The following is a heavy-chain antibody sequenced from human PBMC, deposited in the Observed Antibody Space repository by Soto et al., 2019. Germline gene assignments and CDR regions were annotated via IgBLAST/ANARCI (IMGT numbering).Heavy chain of an antibody. D-gene: IGHD1-26*01. V-gene: IGHV3-7*04. CDR1: ESTVSRDW. Sequence: PGGSLRLSCAIFESTVSRDWMNWVCQAPGKGLEWVAHINQDGSEKYYVDSVKGRFTISRDNAKKSLYLQMNSLRPADTAMYYCSGGVGDAFWGQGTLVTVSS. J-gene: IGHJ4*02. CDR3: SGGVGDAF. CDR2: INQDGSEK.